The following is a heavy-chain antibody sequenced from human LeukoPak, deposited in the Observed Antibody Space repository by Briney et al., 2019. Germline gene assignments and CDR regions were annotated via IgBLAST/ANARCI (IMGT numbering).Heavy chain of an antibody. Sequence: SETLSLTCAVYGGSFSVYYWSWIRQPPGKGLEWIGEINHSGSTNYNPSLKSRVTISVDTSKNQFSLKLSSVTAADTAVYYCARGLGCSGGSCTLKFDYWGQGTLVTVSS. CDR2: INHSGST. D-gene: IGHD2-15*01. CDR1: GGSFSVYY. J-gene: IGHJ4*02. CDR3: ARGLGCSGGSCTLKFDY. V-gene: IGHV4-34*01.